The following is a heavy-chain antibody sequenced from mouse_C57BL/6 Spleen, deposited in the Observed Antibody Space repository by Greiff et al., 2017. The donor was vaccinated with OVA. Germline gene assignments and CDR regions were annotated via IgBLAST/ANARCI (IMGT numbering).Heavy chain of an antibody. CDR3: ARRWDYDVGAMDY. D-gene: IGHD2-4*01. V-gene: IGHV1-55*01. Sequence: VQLQQSGAELVKPGASVKMSCKASGYTFTSYWITWVKQRPGQGLEWIGDIYPGSGSTNYNEKFKSKATLTVDTSSSTAYMQLSSLTSEDSAVYYCARRWDYDVGAMDYWGQGTSVTVSS. CDR1: GYTFTSYW. CDR2: IYPGSGST. J-gene: IGHJ4*01.